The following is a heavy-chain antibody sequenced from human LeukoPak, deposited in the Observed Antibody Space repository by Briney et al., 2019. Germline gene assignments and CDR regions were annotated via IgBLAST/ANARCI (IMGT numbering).Heavy chain of an antibody. Sequence: GGSLRLSCAASGFTFTTYWMSWVRQAPGKGLEWVANINQDRSDKYYVDSVKGRFTISRDNGKNSLYLQMNSLGAEDTAVYYCARGGKLHPQSPYWGQGTLVTVSS. CDR3: ARGGKLHPQSPY. D-gene: IGHD3-16*01. V-gene: IGHV3-7*01. CDR1: GFTFTTYW. CDR2: INQDRSDK. J-gene: IGHJ4*02.